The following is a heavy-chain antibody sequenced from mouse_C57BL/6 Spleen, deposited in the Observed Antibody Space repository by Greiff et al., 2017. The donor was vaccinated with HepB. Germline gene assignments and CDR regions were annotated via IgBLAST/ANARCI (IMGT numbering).Heavy chain of an antibody. CDR2: IDPSDSET. D-gene: IGHD3-2*02. Sequence: QVQLKESGAELVRPGSSVKLSCKASGYTFTSYWMHWVKQRPIQGLEWIGNIDPSDSETHYNQKFKDKATLTVDKSSSTAYMQLSSLTSEDSAVYYCARWGQLSQVPGFDYWGQGTTLTVSS. V-gene: IGHV1-52*01. J-gene: IGHJ2*01. CDR1: GYTFTSYW. CDR3: ARWGQLSQVPGFDY.